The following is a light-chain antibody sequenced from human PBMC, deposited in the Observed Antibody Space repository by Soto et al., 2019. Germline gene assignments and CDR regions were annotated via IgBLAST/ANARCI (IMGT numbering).Light chain of an antibody. J-gene: IGKJ5*01. Sequence: IVLTQSPGTLSLSPGERATLSCRASQSVSSNLAWYQQKPGQAPRLLIYDASNRATGIPARFSGSGSGTDFTLTISSLEPEDFAVYYCQQRSNWPPTTFGQGTRLEIK. CDR3: QQRSNWPPTT. CDR1: QSVSSN. CDR2: DAS. V-gene: IGKV3-11*01.